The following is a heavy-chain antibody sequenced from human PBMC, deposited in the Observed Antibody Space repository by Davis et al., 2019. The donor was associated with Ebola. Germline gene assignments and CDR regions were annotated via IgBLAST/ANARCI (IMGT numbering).Heavy chain of an antibody. J-gene: IGHJ4*02. D-gene: IGHD3-10*01. CDR2: ISGSGGST. V-gene: IGHV3-23*01. CDR3: ATAVRGVIMGVY. CDR1: GFTFSSYA. Sequence: GESLKISCAASGFTFSSYAMSWVRQAPGKGLEWVSAISGSGGSTYYADSVKGRFTISRDNSKNTLYLQMNSLRAEDTAVYYCATAVRGVIMGVYWGQGTLVTVSS.